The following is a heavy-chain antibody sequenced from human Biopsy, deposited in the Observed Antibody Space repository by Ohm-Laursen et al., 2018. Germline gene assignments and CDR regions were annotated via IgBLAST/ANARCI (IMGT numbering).Heavy chain of an antibody. CDR3: ARGSNEYGGLYFPH. V-gene: IGHV4-59*11. J-gene: IGHJ1*01. CDR2: ISYTGYT. D-gene: IGHD4-23*01. CDR1: GCSFTGHY. Sequence: GTLSLTCTVSGCSFTGHYWSWMRQPPGKGRERFGRISYTGYTSYKSSLKSRVTISLDTSRKHFSLRLTSLAAADTAVYYCARGSNEYGGLYFPHWGQGTLVTVSS.